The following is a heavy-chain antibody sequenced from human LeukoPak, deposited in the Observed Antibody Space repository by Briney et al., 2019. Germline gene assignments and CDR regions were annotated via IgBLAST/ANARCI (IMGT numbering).Heavy chain of an antibody. CDR3: ARTTVTSLYYFDN. J-gene: IGHJ4*02. V-gene: IGHV4-59*01. CDR1: GGSISSYY. CDR2: IYYSGST. D-gene: IGHD4-17*01. Sequence: SETLSLTCTVSGGSISSYYWSWIRQPPGKGLEWIGYIYYSGSTNYNPSLKSRVTISVDTSKNQFSLKLSSVTAADTAVYYCARTTVTSLYYFDNWGQGTLVTVSS.